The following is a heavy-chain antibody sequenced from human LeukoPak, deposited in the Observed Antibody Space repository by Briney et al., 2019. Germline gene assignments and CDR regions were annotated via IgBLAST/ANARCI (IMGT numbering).Heavy chain of an antibody. Sequence: ASVKVSCKAAGYILTDFDINWVRQATGQGLEWMGWMTPKSGYTAYAQKLQGRVTMTKNNSINTAYMELSSLRSEDSAVYYCVRGCGNTYPCVMGVWGQGTTVTVSS. CDR1: GYILTDFD. CDR2: MTPKSGYT. D-gene: IGHD5-18*01. CDR3: VRGCGNTYPCVMGV. J-gene: IGHJ6*02. V-gene: IGHV1-8*02.